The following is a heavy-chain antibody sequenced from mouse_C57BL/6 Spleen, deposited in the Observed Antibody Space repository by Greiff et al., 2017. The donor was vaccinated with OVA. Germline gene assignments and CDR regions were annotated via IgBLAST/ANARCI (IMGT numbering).Heavy chain of an antibody. CDR3: ASGLGDYFDY. CDR1: GYAFSSSW. J-gene: IGHJ2*01. V-gene: IGHV1-82*01. CDR2: IYPGDGDT. Sequence: VQVVESGPELVKPGASVKISCKASGYAFSSSWMNWVKQRPGKGLEWIGRIYPGDGDTNYNGKFKGKATLTADKSSSTAYMQLSSLTSEDSAVYFCASGLGDYFDYWGQGTTLTVSS. D-gene: IGHD3-3*01.